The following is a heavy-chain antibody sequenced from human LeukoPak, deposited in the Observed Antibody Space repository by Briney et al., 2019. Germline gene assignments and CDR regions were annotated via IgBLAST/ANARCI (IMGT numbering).Heavy chain of an antibody. CDR3: AKGRGQSYPHYYFDS. Sequence: GGSLRLSCAASGFTFSSYNMDWVRQAPGKGLEWVSSISSSSSYIYYADSVKGRFTISRDSSKNTLYLQMNSLRPEDTAVYYCAKGRGQSYPHYYFDSWGQGTLVTVSS. CDR2: ISSSSSYI. D-gene: IGHD5-18*01. J-gene: IGHJ4*02. V-gene: IGHV3-21*01. CDR1: GFTFSSYN.